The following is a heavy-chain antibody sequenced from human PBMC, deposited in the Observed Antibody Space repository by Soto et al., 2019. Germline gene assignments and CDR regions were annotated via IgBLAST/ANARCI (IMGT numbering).Heavy chain of an antibody. CDR3: ARGRGPGYCSSTSCHRDAFDI. CDR2: IYPGDSDT. V-gene: IGHV5-51*01. CDR1: GYSFTSYW. D-gene: IGHD2-2*01. J-gene: IGHJ3*02. Sequence: GESLKISCKGSGYSFTSYWIGWVRQMPGKGLEWMGIIYPGDSDTRYSPSFQGQVTISADKSISTAYLQWSSLKASDTAMYYCARGRGPGYCSSTSCHRDAFDIWGQGTMVTVSS.